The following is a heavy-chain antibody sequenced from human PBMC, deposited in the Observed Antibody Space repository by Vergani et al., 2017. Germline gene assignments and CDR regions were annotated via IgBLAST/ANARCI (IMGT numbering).Heavy chain of an antibody. V-gene: IGHV1-69*18. CDR2: IIPIFGTA. D-gene: IGHD1-26*01. Sequence: QVQLVQSGAEVKKPGSSVKVSCKASGGTFSSYAISWVRQAPGQGLEWMGRIIPIFGTANYAQKFQGRVTITADESTSTAYMELSSLRAEDTAVYYWARDFLSVLVVGATPPRDYYYGMDAWGQGTTVTVSS. CDR1: GGTFSSYA. J-gene: IGHJ6*02. CDR3: ARDFLSVLVVGATPPRDYYYGMDA.